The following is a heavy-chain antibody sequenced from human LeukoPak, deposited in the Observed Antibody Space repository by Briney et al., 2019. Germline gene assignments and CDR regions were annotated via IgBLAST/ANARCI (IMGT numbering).Heavy chain of an antibody. Sequence: SETLSLTCTVSSGSISTTSYYWGWIRQPPGMGPEWIGSMYYSGSTYYNPSLKSRVTISVDTSKSQFSLILSSVTAADTAVYYCAREMRSPRGGFDYWDQGTLVTVSS. V-gene: IGHV4-39*07. CDR1: SGSISTTSYY. J-gene: IGHJ4*02. CDR2: MYYSGST. CDR3: AREMRSPRGGFDY. D-gene: IGHD3-10*01.